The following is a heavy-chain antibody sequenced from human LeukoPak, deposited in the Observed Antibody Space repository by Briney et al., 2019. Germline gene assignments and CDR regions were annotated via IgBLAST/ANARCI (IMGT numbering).Heavy chain of an antibody. CDR1: RGSTSRSDND. Sequence: SETLSLTCTVSRGSTSRSDNDWGWLRQPPDEGREWIASIRYSGNTYYNPSLKSPVTLSVDPSKNQSSLKLNFLTAAHPAIYCCARKPSLASGRHWYYFDKWGQGTLVTVSS. V-gene: IGHV4-39*01. D-gene: IGHD3-10*01. J-gene: IGHJ4*02. CDR3: ARKPSLASGRHWYYFDK. CDR2: IRYSGNT.